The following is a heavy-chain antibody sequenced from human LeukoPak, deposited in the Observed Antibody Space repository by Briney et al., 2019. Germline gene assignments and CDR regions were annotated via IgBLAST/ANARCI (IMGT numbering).Heavy chain of an antibody. CDR3: ARGKTYGGYCTNGVCFIGFDP. J-gene: IGHJ5*02. V-gene: IGHV3-64*01. Sequence: GGSLRLSCAASGFTFSSYPMHWVRQAPGKGLEYVSAISSNGGSTYYANSVKGRFTISRDNSKNTLYLQMGSLRADDTAVYYCARGKTYGGYCTNGVCFIGFDPWGQGTLVTVSS. D-gene: IGHD2-8*01. CDR1: GFTFSSYP. CDR2: ISSNGGST.